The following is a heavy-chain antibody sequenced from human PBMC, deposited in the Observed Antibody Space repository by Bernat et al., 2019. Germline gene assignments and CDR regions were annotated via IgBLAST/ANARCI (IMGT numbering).Heavy chain of an antibody. Sequence: EVHLVESGGGLVQPGGSLRLSCAASGFTFSNYWMHWVRQAPGKGLVWVSRVNSDGSSTNYADSVKGRFTISRDNAKNTLYLQMNSLRAEDTAVYYCAGSIAADDTGSFDMWGQGTMVTVSS. J-gene: IGHJ3*02. V-gene: IGHV3-74*01. CDR1: GFTFSNYW. CDR3: AGSIAADDTGSFDM. CDR2: VNSDGSST. D-gene: IGHD6-6*01.